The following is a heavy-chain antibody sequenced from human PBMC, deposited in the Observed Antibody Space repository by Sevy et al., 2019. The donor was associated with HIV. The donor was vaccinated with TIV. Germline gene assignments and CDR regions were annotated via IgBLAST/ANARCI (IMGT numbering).Heavy chain of an antibody. CDR2: FSFGCGKI. Sequence: GGSLRLSCAASGFTFSNYAMSWVRQAPGKGLEWVSTFSFGCGKINYADSVKGRSTISRDNSKNTLYLQMNSLRAEDTALYYCAREGCSKPHDYWGQGTLVSVSS. D-gene: IGHD2-2*01. J-gene: IGHJ4*02. CDR3: AREGCSKPHDY. CDR1: GFTFSNYA. V-gene: IGHV3-23*01.